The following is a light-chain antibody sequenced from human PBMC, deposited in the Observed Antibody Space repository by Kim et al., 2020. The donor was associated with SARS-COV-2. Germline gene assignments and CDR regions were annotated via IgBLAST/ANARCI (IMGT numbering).Light chain of an antibody. CDR2: GVS. J-gene: IGKJ2*01. CDR1: QSIKTKY. Sequence: SLAPGERATLSCRANQSIKTKYLAWYQQKSGPAPRLLIYGVSTRSTGIPDRFSGSGSGTDFTLTISRLEAEDFAMYYCQHYGGSYIFGQGTKLEI. CDR3: QHYGGSYI. V-gene: IGKV3-20*01.